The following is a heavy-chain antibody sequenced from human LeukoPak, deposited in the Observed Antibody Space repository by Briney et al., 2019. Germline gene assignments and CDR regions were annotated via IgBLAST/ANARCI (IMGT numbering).Heavy chain of an antibody. Sequence: GASVKVSCNASGYTFTTYYMHWVRQAPGQGLKWMGVINPSTGDTSYAQKFQGRVTMTRDTSTSTVYMELSSLRSEDTAIYYCARGARYFDWFPNDYWGQGTLVTVSS. J-gene: IGHJ4*02. CDR1: GYTFTTYY. CDR2: INPSTGDT. D-gene: IGHD3-9*01. V-gene: IGHV1-46*01. CDR3: ARGARYFDWFPNDY.